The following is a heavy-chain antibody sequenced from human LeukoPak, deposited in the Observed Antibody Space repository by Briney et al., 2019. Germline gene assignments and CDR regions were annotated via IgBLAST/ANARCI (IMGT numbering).Heavy chain of an antibody. CDR2: IYYSGST. V-gene: IGHV4-30-4*01. CDR1: GGSISSGDYY. D-gene: IGHD3-10*01. CDR3: ARGLLWFGGLWEYYFDY. J-gene: IGHJ4*02. Sequence: SQTLSLTCTVSGGSISSGDYYWSWIRQPPGKGLEWIGYIYYSGSTYYNPSLKSRVTISVDRSKNQFSLKLSSVTAADTAVYYCARGLLWFGGLWEYYFDYWGQGTLVTVSS.